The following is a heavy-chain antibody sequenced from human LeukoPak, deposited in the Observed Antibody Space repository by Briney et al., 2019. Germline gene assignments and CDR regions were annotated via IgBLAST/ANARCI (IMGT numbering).Heavy chain of an antibody. Sequence: GGSLRLSCTASGFTFGDYAMSWFRQAPGKGLEWVSAISGSGGSTYYADSVKGRFTISRDNSKNTLYLQMNSLRAEDTAVYYCAKSSYYYDSAMDYWGQGTLVTVSS. CDR1: GFTFGDYA. D-gene: IGHD3-22*01. J-gene: IGHJ4*02. V-gene: IGHV3-23*01. CDR2: ISGSGGST. CDR3: AKSSYYYDSAMDY.